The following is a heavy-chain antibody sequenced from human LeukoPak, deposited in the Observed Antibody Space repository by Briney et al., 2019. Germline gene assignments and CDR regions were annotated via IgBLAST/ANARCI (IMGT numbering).Heavy chain of an antibody. Sequence: SETLSLTCAVSGGSFSGYYWSWIRQPPGKGLEWIGEINHSGSTNYNPSLKSRVTISVDTSKNQFSLKLSSVTAADTAVYYCARRQWLTNYYYYMDVWGKGTTVTVSS. CDR3: ARRQWLTNYYYYMDV. CDR1: GGSFSGYY. J-gene: IGHJ6*03. D-gene: IGHD6-19*01. V-gene: IGHV4-34*01. CDR2: INHSGST.